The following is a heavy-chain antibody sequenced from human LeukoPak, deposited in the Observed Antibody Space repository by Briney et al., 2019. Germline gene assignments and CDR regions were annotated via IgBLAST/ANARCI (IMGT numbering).Heavy chain of an antibody. J-gene: IGHJ5*02. Sequence: SETLSLTCAVSGVSISGSYYYWGWIRQPPGKGLEWIGNIYYSGSTYYNPSLKSRVTISVDTSKNQFSLKLSSVTAADTAVYYCARDEDHYYGSGTLDPWGQGTLVTVSS. V-gene: IGHV4-39*07. CDR1: GVSISGSYYY. CDR3: ARDEDHYYGSGTLDP. CDR2: IYYSGST. D-gene: IGHD3-10*01.